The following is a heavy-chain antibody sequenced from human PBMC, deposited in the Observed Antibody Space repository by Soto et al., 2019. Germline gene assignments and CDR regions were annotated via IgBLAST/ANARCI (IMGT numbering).Heavy chain of an antibody. D-gene: IGHD5-18*01. J-gene: IGHJ4*02. Sequence: TLSLACTVSGASISSGGYYWSWVRQHPGKDLEWIGYIYYSGSTYYNPSLKSRLTISVDTSKNQFSLKLSSVTAADTAVYYCAREYSNNQRALDYWGQGTLVTVS. CDR3: AREYSNNQRALDY. CDR2: IYYSGST. CDR1: GASISSGGYY. V-gene: IGHV4-31*03.